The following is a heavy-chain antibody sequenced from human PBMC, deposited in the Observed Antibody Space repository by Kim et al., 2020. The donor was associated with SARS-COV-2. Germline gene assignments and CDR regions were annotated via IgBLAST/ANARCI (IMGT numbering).Heavy chain of an antibody. D-gene: IGHD3-10*01. V-gene: IGHV4-39*01. CDR3: ARRDGSGSSPHCDY. J-gene: IGHJ4*02. Sequence: NPPLKSRVTISVDTSKNQFSLKLSSVTAADTAVYYCARRDGSGSSPHCDYWGQGTLVTVSS.